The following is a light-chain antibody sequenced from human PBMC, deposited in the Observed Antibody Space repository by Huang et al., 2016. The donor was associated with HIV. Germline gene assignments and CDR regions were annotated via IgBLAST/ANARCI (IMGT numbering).Light chain of an antibody. CDR1: HRVGSN. CDR3: QQYNNWPPIT. V-gene: IGKV3-15*01. J-gene: IGKJ5*01. Sequence: EIVMTQSPGTLSVSLGERATLSCGASHRVGSNLAWYQQKPGQAPRLLIYDVSTRATGVPVRFSGSGSGTDFTLTISSLQSEDFAIYYCQQYNNWPPITFGQGTRLEIK. CDR2: DVS.